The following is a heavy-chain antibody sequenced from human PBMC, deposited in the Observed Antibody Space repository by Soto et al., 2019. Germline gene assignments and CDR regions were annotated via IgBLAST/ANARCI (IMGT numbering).Heavy chain of an antibody. D-gene: IGHD6-19*01. CDR2: ISAYNGNT. CDR1: GHTFTSYG. J-gene: IGHJ5*02. CDR3: ATSYSSGWEFDP. V-gene: IGHV1-18*01. Sequence: GASVKVSCKASGHTFTSYGISWVRQAPGQGLEWMGWISAYNGNTNYAQKLQGRVTMTTDTSTSTAYMELRSLRSDDTAVYYCATSYSSGWEFDPWGQGTLVTVSS.